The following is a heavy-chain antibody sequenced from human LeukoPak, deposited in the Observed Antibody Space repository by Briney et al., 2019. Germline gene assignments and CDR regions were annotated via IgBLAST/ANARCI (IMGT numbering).Heavy chain of an antibody. Sequence: GRSLRLSCAASGFTFSSHAMHWVRQAPGKGLECVAVISYDGSNKYYADSVKGRFTISRDNSKNTLYLQMNSLRAEDTAVYYCARDPRPTSLLWFGELYAPFDYWGQGTLVTVSS. CDR1: GFTFSSHA. J-gene: IGHJ4*02. CDR2: ISYDGSNK. V-gene: IGHV3-30*04. CDR3: ARDPRPTSLLWFGELYAPFDY. D-gene: IGHD3-10*01.